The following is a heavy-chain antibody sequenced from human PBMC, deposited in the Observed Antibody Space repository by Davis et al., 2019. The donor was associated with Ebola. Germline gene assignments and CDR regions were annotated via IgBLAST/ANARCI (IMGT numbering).Heavy chain of an antibody. Sequence: ASVKVSCKASGYTFTSYGISWVRQAPGQGLEWMGWINPNDGGTSYAQKFQGRVTMTRDTSISTAYMELSSLRSDDTARYYCARDHGGGTRDNYFDYWGQGTLGTVSS. CDR1: GYTFTSYG. CDR2: INPNDGGT. V-gene: IGHV1-2*02. D-gene: IGHD3-16*01. CDR3: ARDHGGGTRDNYFDY. J-gene: IGHJ4*02.